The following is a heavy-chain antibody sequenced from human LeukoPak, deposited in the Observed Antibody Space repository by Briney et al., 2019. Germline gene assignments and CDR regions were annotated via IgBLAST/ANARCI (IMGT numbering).Heavy chain of an antibody. V-gene: IGHV6-1*01. Sequence: SQTLSLTCAISGDIVSSNVASWNWIRQSPSRGLEWLGRTYYRSKWYNDYAVSVKSRITINPDTSKNQFSLQLNSVTPEDTAVYYCARDYYDSSGKPESFDYWGQGTLVTVSS. CDR2: TYYRSKWYN. CDR1: GDIVSSNVAS. D-gene: IGHD3-22*01. J-gene: IGHJ4*02. CDR3: ARDYYDSSGKPESFDY.